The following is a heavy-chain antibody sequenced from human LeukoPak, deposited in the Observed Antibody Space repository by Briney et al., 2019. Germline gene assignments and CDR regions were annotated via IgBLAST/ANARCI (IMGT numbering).Heavy chain of an antibody. CDR3: ARLSTTVTFFDY. J-gene: IGHJ4*02. CDR2: IYYSGST. V-gene: IGHV4-39*01. D-gene: IGHD4-17*01. Sequence: PSETLSLTCPVSGGSISSSSYYWGWIRQPPGKGLEWIGSIYYSGSTYYNPSLKSRVTISVDTSKNQFSLKLSSVTAADTAVYYCARLSTTVTFFDYWGQGTLVTVSP. CDR1: GGSISSSSYY.